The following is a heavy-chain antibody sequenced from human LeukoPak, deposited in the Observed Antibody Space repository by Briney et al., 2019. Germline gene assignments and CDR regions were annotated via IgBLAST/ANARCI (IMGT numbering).Heavy chain of an antibody. V-gene: IGHV2-70*01. J-gene: IGHJ6*04. CDR3: ARILFLDYYYGMDV. CDR2: IDWDDDK. Sequence: SGPALVKPTQTLTLTCTFSGFSLSTSGMCVSWIRQPAGKALEWLALIDWDDDKYYSTSLKTRLTISKDTSKNQVVLTMTNMDPVDTATYYCARILFLDYYYGMDVWGKGTTVTVSS. CDR1: GFSLSTSGMC. D-gene: IGHD2-21*01.